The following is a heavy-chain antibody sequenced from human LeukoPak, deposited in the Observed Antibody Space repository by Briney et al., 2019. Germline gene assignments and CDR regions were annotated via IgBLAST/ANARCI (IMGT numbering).Heavy chain of an antibody. J-gene: IGHJ4*02. CDR1: GGSISNNY. CDR2: TYYTGIT. CDR3: ARVASYTSGSYYCDY. D-gene: IGHD1-26*01. Sequence: PSENLSCTCTVSGGSISNNYWSWIRQRPGKGLEWVGYTYYTGITNYNPSHKSRVTISVDTSKNQVSLKLNSVTAADTSVYYCARVASYTSGSYYCDYWGQGTRVTVSS. V-gene: IGHV4-59*01.